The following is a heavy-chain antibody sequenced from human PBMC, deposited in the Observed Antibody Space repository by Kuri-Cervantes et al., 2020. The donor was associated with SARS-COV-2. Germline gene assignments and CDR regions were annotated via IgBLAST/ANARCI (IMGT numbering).Heavy chain of an antibody. Sequence: GESLKISCEASGFIFSDYAMNWFRQTPGKGLEWVGFSRSKAYGGTSEYAASVKDRFTISRDDTGTIAYLQMNSLKTEDTAVYYCTTGPSVAVRPDSYFYMDVWGKGTTVTVSS. J-gene: IGHJ6*03. CDR1: GFIFSDYA. CDR3: TTGPSVAVRPDSYFYMDV. D-gene: IGHD3-10*01. CDR2: SRSKAYGGTS. V-gene: IGHV3-49*03.